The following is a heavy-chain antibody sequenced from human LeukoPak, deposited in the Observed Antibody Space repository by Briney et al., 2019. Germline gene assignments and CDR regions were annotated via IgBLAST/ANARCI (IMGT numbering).Heavy chain of an antibody. Sequence: TSETLSLTCTVSGGSISSYYWSWIRQPPGKGLEWIGYIYYSGSTNYNPSLKSRVTISVDTSKNQFSLKLSSVTAADTAVYYCARVSWAVVGTGYSDYWGQGTLVTVSS. CDR3: ARVSWAVVGTGYSDY. J-gene: IGHJ4*02. D-gene: IGHD6-19*01. CDR1: GGSISSYY. CDR2: IYYSGST. V-gene: IGHV4-59*08.